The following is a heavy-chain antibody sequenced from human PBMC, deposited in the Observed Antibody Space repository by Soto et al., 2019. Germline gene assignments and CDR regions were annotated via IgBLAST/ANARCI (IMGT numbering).Heavy chain of an antibody. CDR3: ARTTAVPNTLRSRYFFDY. CDR2: VYYSGTT. CDR1: GGSVGYKTYS. D-gene: IGHD4-17*01. Sequence: SATLSITCSVPGGSVGYKTYSWSWIRHPSGKRLAWIGYVYYSGTTNYNPSLTSRVTISVDLSKNRFTRRLSSVTTADTALYYCARTTAVPNTLRSRYFFDYWGQGTLVTVSA. V-gene: IGHV4-61*01. J-gene: IGHJ4*02.